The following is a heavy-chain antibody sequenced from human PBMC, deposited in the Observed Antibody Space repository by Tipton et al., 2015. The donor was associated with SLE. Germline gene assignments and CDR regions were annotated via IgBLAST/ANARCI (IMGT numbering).Heavy chain of an antibody. D-gene: IGHD2-21*01. CDR1: GFTFSDHW. J-gene: IGHJ5*02. CDR2: INPGGTVT. CDR3: TLIALSFDP. Sequence: GSLRLSCAGEGFTFSDHWMHWVRQAPGKGLVWVSRINPGGTVTYYADSVKGRFTISRDNPQNTLYLQMNSLRVEDAGIYYCTLIALSFDPWGQGTLVSVSS. V-gene: IGHV3-74*01.